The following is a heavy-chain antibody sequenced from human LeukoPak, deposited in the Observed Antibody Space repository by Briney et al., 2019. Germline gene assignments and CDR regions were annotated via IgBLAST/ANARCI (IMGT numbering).Heavy chain of an antibody. D-gene: IGHD1-14*01. CDR3: ARRRKHTDQIDY. V-gene: IGHV4-39*01. CDR1: GGSISSGDFD. Sequence: SETLSLTCIVYGGSISSGDFDWDWIRRPPGKGLEWIGRIFNSVTTHYNPSLNTRVTVSADTPRNQYSLRLGSVTAADTAVYYCARRRKHTDQIDYWGQGTLVTVSS. CDR2: IFNSVTT. J-gene: IGHJ4*02.